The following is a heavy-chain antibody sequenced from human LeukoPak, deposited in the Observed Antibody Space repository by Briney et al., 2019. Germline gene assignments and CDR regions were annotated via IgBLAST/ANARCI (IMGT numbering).Heavy chain of an antibody. CDR3: ARENSGSYYQFDC. Sequence: GGSLRLSCAASGFTFRSFGMNWVRQAPGKGLEWVTFIRYDGIAIQYADSVKGRFTISRDNAKNSLYLQMNSLRPEDTAVYYCARENSGSYYQFDCWGQGTLVTVSS. V-gene: IGHV3-30*02. D-gene: IGHD1-26*01. J-gene: IGHJ4*02. CDR2: IRYDGIAI. CDR1: GFTFRSFG.